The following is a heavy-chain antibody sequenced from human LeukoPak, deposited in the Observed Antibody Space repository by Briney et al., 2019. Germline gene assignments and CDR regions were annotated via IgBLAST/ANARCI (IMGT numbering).Heavy chain of an antibody. D-gene: IGHD6-13*01. V-gene: IGHV4-61*01. Sequence: SETLSLTCTVSGGSVSSGSYYWSWIRQPPGKGLEWIVYIYYSGSTNYNPSLKSRVTISVDTSKNQFSLKLSSVTAADTAVYYCARDGYTSSWFHDAFDIWGQGTMVTVSS. CDR1: GGSVSSGSYY. CDR3: ARDGYTSSWFHDAFDI. J-gene: IGHJ3*02. CDR2: IYYSGST.